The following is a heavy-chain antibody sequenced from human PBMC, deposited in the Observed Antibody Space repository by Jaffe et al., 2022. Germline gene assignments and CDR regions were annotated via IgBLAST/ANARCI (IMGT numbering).Heavy chain of an antibody. Sequence: QVQLVQSGAEVKKPGASVKVSCKVSGYTLTELSMHWVRQAPGKGLEWMGGFDPEDGETIYAQKFQGRVTMTEDTSTDTAYMELSSLRSEDTAVYYCATVHTIAASRAYYYYYYMDVWGKGTTVTVSS. CDR1: GYTLTELS. CDR2: FDPEDGET. V-gene: IGHV1-24*01. D-gene: IGHD2-15*01. J-gene: IGHJ6*03. CDR3: ATVHTIAASRAYYYYYYMDV.